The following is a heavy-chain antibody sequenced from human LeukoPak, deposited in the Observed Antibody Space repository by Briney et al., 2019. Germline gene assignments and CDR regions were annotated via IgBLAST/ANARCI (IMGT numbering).Heavy chain of an antibody. CDR3: AKVGGSGSYYANGIMDY. CDR1: GFTFGSYA. J-gene: IGHJ4*02. Sequence: PGGSLRLSCAASGFTFGSYAMTWVRQAPGKGLEWVSGISGSGAGTYYADSVKGRFTISRDNSKNTLHLQMNNLRAEDPAVYYCAKVGGSGSYYANGIMDYWGQGTLVTVSS. V-gene: IGHV3-23*01. D-gene: IGHD3-10*01. CDR2: ISGSGAGT.